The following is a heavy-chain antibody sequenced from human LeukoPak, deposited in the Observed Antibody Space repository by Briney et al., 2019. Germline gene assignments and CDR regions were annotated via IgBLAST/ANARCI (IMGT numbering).Heavy chain of an antibody. V-gene: IGHV4-31*03. D-gene: IGHD2-15*01. J-gene: IGHJ5*02. CDR1: GGSISSGGYY. Sequence: SQTLSLTCTVSGGSISSGGYYWSWIRQHPGKGLEWIGYIYYSGSTYHNPSLKSRFTITVDTSKNQFSLKLSSVTAADTAVYYCARGPPFAAALHWFDPRGQGTLVTVSS. CDR2: IYYSGST. CDR3: ARGPPFAAALHWFDP.